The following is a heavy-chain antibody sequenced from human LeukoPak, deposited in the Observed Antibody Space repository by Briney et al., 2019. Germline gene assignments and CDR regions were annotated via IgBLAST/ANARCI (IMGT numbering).Heavy chain of an antibody. CDR1: GYTFTSYA. CDR2: INTNTGNP. V-gene: IGHV7-4-1*02. CDR3: ARDWEVSVTTELDY. Sequence: ASVKVSCKASGYTFTSYAMNWVRQAPGQGGEWRGWINTNTGNPTYAQGFTGRFVFSLDTSVSTAYLQISSLKAEDTAVYYCARDWEVSVTTELDYWGQGTLVTVSS. J-gene: IGHJ4*02. D-gene: IGHD4-17*01.